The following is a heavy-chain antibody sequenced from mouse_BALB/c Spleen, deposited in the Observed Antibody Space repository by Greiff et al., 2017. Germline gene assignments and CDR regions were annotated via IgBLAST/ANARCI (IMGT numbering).Heavy chain of an antibody. CDR1: GFSLSTSGMG. CDR2: IYWDDDK. J-gene: IGHJ4*01. Sequence: QVTLKVCGPGILQPSQTLSLTCSFSGFSLSTSGMGVSWLRQPSGKGLEWLAHIYWDDDKRYNPSLKSRLTISKDTSRNQVFLKITSVDTADTATYDCARRAYYRYDEGAMDYWGQGTSVTVSS. V-gene: IGHV8-12*01. CDR3: ARRAYYRYDEGAMDY. D-gene: IGHD2-14*01.